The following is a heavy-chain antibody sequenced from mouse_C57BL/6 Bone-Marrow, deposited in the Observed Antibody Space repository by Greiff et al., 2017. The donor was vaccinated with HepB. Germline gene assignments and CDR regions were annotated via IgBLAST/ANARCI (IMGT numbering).Heavy chain of an antibody. Sequence: EVNLVESGGGLVKPGGSLKLSCAASGFTFSSYAMSWVRQTPEKRLEWVATISDGGSYTYYPDNVKGRFTISRDNAKNNLYLQMSHLKSEDTAMYYCARGSAYYGSHYFDYWGQGTTLTVSS. CDR3: ARGSAYYGSHYFDY. D-gene: IGHD1-1*01. V-gene: IGHV5-4*03. CDR2: ISDGGSYT. J-gene: IGHJ2*01. CDR1: GFTFSSYA.